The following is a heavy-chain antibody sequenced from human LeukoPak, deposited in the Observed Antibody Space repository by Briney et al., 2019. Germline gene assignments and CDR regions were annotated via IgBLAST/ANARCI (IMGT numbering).Heavy chain of an antibody. V-gene: IGHV4-39*07. CDR3: ARAYRVSLYYFDY. Sequence: PSGTLSLTCTVSGGSISSSSYYWGWIRQPPGKGLEWIGSIYYSGSTYYNPSLKSRVTISVDTSKNQFSLKLSSVTAADTAVYYCARAYRVSLYYFDYWGQGTLVTVSS. J-gene: IGHJ4*02. D-gene: IGHD5/OR15-5a*01. CDR1: GGSISSSSYY. CDR2: IYYSGST.